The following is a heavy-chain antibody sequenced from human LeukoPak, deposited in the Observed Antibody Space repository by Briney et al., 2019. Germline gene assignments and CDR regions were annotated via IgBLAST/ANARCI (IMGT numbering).Heavy chain of an antibody. Sequence: HPSETLSLTCTVSGDSFSRNTYSWGWIRQPPGKGLEWIGSIYYTGRTFYNPSLKSRVTISVDTSKNQFSLKLSSVTAADTAVYYCARRGSIGGSFVGAFDIWGQGTMVTVSS. CDR1: GDSFSRNTYS. CDR3: ARRGSIGGSFVGAFDI. J-gene: IGHJ3*02. D-gene: IGHD2-15*01. CDR2: IYYTGRT. V-gene: IGHV4-39*01.